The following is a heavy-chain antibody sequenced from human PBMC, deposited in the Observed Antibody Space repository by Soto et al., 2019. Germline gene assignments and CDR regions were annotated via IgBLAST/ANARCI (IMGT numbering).Heavy chain of an antibody. J-gene: IGHJ4*02. CDR2: ISSNGGST. CDR1: GFTFSSYA. V-gene: IGHV3-64*02. D-gene: IGHD3-22*01. CDR3: ARESAGGNSRGVDY. Sequence: GESLKISCAASGFTFSSYAMHWVRQAPGKGLEYVSAISSNGGSTYYADSVKGRFTISRDNSKNTLYLQMGSLRAEDMAVYYCARESAGGNSRGVDYWGQGTLVTVSS.